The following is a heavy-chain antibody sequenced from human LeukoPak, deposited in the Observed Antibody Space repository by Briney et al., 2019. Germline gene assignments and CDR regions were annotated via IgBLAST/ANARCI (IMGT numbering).Heavy chain of an antibody. CDR2: ISAYNGNT. J-gene: IGHJ5*02. CDR3: ARDRQGFSSSWQKQNWFDP. CDR1: GYTFTSYG. Sequence: ASVKVSCKASGYTFTSYGISWVRQAPGQGLEWMGWISAYNGNTNYAQKLQGRVTMTTDTFTSTAYMELRSLRSDDTAVYYCARDRQGFSSSWQKQNWFDPWGQGTLVTVSS. V-gene: IGHV1-18*01. D-gene: IGHD6-13*01.